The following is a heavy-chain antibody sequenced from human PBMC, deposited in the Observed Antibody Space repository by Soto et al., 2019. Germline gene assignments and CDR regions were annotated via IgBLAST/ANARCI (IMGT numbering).Heavy chain of an antibody. D-gene: IGHD2-21*02. Sequence: SETLSLTCAVYGGSFSGYYWSWIRQPPGKGLEWIGEINHSGSTNYNPSLKSRVTISVDTSKNQFSLKLSSVTAADTAVYYCARVDDYYFDYWGQGTLVTSPQ. J-gene: IGHJ4*02. V-gene: IGHV4-34*01. CDR3: ARVDDYYFDY. CDR2: INHSGST. CDR1: GGSFSGYY.